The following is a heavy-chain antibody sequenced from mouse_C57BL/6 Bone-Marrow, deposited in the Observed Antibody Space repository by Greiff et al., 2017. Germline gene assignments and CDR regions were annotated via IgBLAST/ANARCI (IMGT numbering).Heavy chain of an antibody. Sequence: QVQLKQSGAELVKPGASVKISCKASGYAFSSYWMNWVKQRPGKGLEWIGQIYPGDGDTNYNGTFKGKATLTADKSSSTAYMQLSSLTSEDSAVYFCARGLLRSLAYWGQGTLVTVSA. CDR3: ARGLLRSLAY. CDR2: IYPGDGDT. V-gene: IGHV1-80*01. D-gene: IGHD2-3*01. J-gene: IGHJ3*01. CDR1: GYAFSSYW.